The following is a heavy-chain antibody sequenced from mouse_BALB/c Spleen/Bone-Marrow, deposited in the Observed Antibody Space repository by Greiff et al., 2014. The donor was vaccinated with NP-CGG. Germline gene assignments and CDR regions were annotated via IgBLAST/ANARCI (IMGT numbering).Heavy chain of an antibody. Sequence: DVHLVESGGGLVKPGGTLKLSCAASGFTFSSYAMSWVRQTPEKRLVWVASISSGGRTYYPDSVKGRFTISRDNARNILYLQMSSLRSEDTAMYYCAREGYDYEGTYYFDYWGQGTTLTVSS. D-gene: IGHD2-4*01. CDR2: ISSGGRT. CDR1: GFTFSSYA. J-gene: IGHJ2*01. CDR3: AREGYDYEGTYYFDY. V-gene: IGHV5-6-5*01.